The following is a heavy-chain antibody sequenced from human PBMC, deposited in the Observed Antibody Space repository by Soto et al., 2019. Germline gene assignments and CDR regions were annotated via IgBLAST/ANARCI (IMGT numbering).Heavy chain of an antibody. CDR3: ARDHYGPGWFDP. CDR2: ISSSSSYT. D-gene: IGHD3-10*01. J-gene: IGHJ5*02. V-gene: IGHV3-11*05. Sequence: QVQLVESGGGLVKPGGSLRLSCAASGFTFSEYYMSWIRQAPGKGLEWVSYISSSSSYTNYADSVKGRFTISRDNAKNSLSLQMNSLRADDTAVYYCARDHYGPGWFDPWCQGTLVTVSS. CDR1: GFTFSEYY.